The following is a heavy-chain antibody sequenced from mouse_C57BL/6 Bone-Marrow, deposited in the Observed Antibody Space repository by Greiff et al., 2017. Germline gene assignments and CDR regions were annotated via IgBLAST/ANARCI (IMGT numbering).Heavy chain of an antibody. J-gene: IGHJ2*01. V-gene: IGHV1-52*01. CDR3: ARTIVCDY. D-gene: IGHD2-12*01. CDR1: GYHFTSYW. Sequence: QVQLQQPGAELVRPGSSVKLSCKASGYHFTSYWMHWVKQRPIPGLEWIGNIDPSDSETHYTPKFKDKATLTLDKSSSTAYMQLSSLTAEDSAVNYWARTIVCDYGGQGTTLTVSS. CDR2: IDPSDSET.